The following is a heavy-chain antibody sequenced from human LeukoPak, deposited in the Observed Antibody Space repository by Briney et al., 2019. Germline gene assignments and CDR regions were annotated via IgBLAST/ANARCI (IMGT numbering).Heavy chain of an antibody. CDR2: ISSGGTTT. CDR3: TRGLVV. Sequence: PGGSLRLSCAASGFTFSEFEMNWVRQAPGKGLEWVSDISSGGTTTFYADSVKGRFTISRDNAKNSLYLQMNSLRDEDTAIYYCTRGLVVWGQGALVTVSS. D-gene: IGHD2-2*01. J-gene: IGHJ4*02. V-gene: IGHV3-48*03. CDR1: GFTFSEFE.